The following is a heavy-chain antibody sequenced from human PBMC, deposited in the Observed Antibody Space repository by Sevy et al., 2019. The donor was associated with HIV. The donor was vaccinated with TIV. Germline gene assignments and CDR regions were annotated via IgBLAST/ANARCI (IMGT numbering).Heavy chain of an antibody. Sequence: GESLKISCAASGFTFSSYWMSWVRQAPGKGLEWVANIKQDGSEKYYVDSVKGRFTISRDNAKNSLYLQMNSLRAEDTAVYYCARENYYGSGSPLDYWGQGTLVTVSS. CDR1: GFTFSSYW. D-gene: IGHD3-10*01. CDR3: ARENYYGSGSPLDY. CDR2: IKQDGSEK. J-gene: IGHJ4*02. V-gene: IGHV3-7*01.